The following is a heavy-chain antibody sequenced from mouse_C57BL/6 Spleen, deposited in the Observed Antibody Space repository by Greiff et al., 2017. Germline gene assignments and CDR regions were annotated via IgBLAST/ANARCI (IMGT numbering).Heavy chain of an antibody. CDR2: IYPGSGST. Sequence: VQLQQPGAELVKPGASVKMSCKASGYTFTSYWITWVKQRPGQGLEWIGDIYPGSGSTNYNEKFKSKATLTVDTSSSTAYMQLSSLTSEDSAVYYCARGGYYYGSSGRYFDVWGTGTTVTVSS. J-gene: IGHJ1*03. D-gene: IGHD1-1*01. CDR3: ARGGYYYGSSGRYFDV. CDR1: GYTFTSYW. V-gene: IGHV1-55*01.